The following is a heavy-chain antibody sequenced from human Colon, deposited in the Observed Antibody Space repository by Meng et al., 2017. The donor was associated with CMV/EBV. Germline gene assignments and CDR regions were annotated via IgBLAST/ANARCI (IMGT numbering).Heavy chain of an antibody. CDR3: ARESTYANWFDP. J-gene: IGHJ5*02. CDR1: GGSISSSSSD. V-gene: IGHV4-39*07. CDR2: IYYSGST. Sequence: QLQLQESGPGLVKLSEXLSLTCTVSGGSISSSSSDWGWIRQPPGKGLEWIGSIYYSGSTYYNPSLKSRVTISVDTSKNQFSLKLSSVTAADTAVYYCARESTYANWFDPWGQGTLVTVSS.